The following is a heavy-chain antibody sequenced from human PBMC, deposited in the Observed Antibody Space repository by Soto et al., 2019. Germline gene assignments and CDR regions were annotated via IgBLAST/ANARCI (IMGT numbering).Heavy chain of an antibody. D-gene: IGHD3-22*01. V-gene: IGHV4-39*01. Sequence: PSETLSLTCSVSGGSISIIRYYWGWIRQPPGKGLEWIGNIYYSGSADYNPSLKSRVTISVDTSVNQFSLNLSSVTAADTAIYYCARQGDYYYSSGYYYGGLDYWGQGALVTVS. CDR3: ARQGDYYYSSGYYYGGLDY. CDR1: GGSISIIRYY. J-gene: IGHJ4*02. CDR2: IYYSGSA.